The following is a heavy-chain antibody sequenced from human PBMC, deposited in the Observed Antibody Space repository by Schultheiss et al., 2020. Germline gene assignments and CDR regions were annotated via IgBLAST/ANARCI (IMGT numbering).Heavy chain of an antibody. D-gene: IGHD5-18*01. V-gene: IGHV3-13*01. CDR3: AKGSAMVWDY. CDR2: IGTAGDT. J-gene: IGHJ4*02. Sequence: GGSLRLSCAASGFTFNIYDMHWVRQATGKGLEWVSRIGTAGDTYYPGSVKGRFTISRENAKNSLYLQMNSLRAGDTAVYYCAKGSAMVWDYWGQGTLVTVSS. CDR1: GFTFNIYD.